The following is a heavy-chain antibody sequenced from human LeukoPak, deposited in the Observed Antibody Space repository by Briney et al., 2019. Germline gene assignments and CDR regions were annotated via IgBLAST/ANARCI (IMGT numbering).Heavy chain of an antibody. D-gene: IGHD3-3*01. Sequence: GASVKVACKASGGTFSSYAISWVRQAPGQGLKWMGGIIPIFGTANYAQKFQGRVTITTDESTSTAYMELSSLRSEDTAVYYCARAYYDFWSGPPPGPLSYWGQGTLVTVSS. CDR1: GGTFSSYA. J-gene: IGHJ4*02. CDR2: IIPIFGTA. V-gene: IGHV1-69*05. CDR3: ARAYYDFWSGPPPGPLSY.